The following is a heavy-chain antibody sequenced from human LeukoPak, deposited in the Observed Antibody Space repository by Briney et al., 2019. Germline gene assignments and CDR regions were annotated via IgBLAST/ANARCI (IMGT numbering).Heavy chain of an antibody. CDR3: ARDGDYGGMRTYWYFDL. D-gene: IGHD4-23*01. CDR2: IYYSGST. J-gene: IGHJ2*01. CDR1: GGSISSYY. Sequence: SETLSLTCTVSGGSISSYYWSWIRQPPGKGLEWIGYIYYSGSTNYNPSLKSRVTISVDTSKNQFSLKLSSVTAADTAVYYCARDGDYGGMRTYWYFDLWGRGTLVTVSS. V-gene: IGHV4-59*01.